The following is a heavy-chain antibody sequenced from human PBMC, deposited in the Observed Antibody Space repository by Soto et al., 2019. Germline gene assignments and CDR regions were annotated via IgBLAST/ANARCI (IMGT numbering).Heavy chain of an antibody. D-gene: IGHD6-19*01. J-gene: IGHJ6*03. CDR3: ARDRGVAPPVAGNTHYYYYMDV. CDR2: ISAFNGNT. V-gene: IGHV1-18*01. Sequence: QDQLLQSGAEVKKPGASVTVSCKASGYSFTNYGITWVRQAPGQGLEWRGWISAFNGNTHYAQKLQARVPMTTDASPSTAFLELRRLRSDDTAVYYCARDRGVAPPVAGNTHYYYYMDVWGKGTTVTVSS. CDR1: GYSFTNYG.